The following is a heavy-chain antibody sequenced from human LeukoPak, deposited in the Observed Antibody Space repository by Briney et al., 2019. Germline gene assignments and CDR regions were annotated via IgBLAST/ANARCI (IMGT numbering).Heavy chain of an antibody. D-gene: IGHD1-14*01. CDR2: IDGGGSTT. CDR1: GFTFSSSA. J-gene: IGHJ4*02. Sequence: GGSLSLSCAVSGFTFSSSAKSWVRQPPGKGLEWVSAIDGGGSTTYYADSVKGRFIISRDNTNNTLYLKMNRVRTEDTAIYDCAHDRLQPRVEPTYFHYWGQGTLIAVSS. CDR3: AHDRLQPRVEPTYFHY. V-gene: IGHV3-23*01.